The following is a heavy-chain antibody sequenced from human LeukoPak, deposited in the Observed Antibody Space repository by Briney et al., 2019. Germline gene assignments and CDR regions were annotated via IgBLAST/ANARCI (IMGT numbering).Heavy chain of an antibody. CDR2: INPNSGGT. CDR3: AREGHASVGSTSCYDY. Sequence: ASVKVSCKASGYTFTGYYMHWVRQAPGQGLEWMGWINPNSGGTNFAQKFQGRVTMTRDTSISTAYMELSSLRSDDTAVYYCAREGHASVGSTSCYDYWGQGTLVTVSS. V-gene: IGHV1-2*02. J-gene: IGHJ4*02. CDR1: GYTFTGYY. D-gene: IGHD2-2*01.